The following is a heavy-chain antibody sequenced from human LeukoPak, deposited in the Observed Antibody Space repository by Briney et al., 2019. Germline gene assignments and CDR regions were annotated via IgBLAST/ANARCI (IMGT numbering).Heavy chain of an antibody. D-gene: IGHD3-22*01. V-gene: IGHV3-23*01. CDR1: GFTFSSYA. J-gene: IGHJ4*02. Sequence: GGSLRLSCAASGFTFSSYAMSWVRQAPGKGLEWVSAISGSGGSTYYADSVKGRFTISRDNSKNTLYLQMNSLRAEDTAVYYCAKVPGYYYDSSANYWGQGTLVTVSS. CDR2: ISGSGGST. CDR3: AKVPGYYYDSSANY.